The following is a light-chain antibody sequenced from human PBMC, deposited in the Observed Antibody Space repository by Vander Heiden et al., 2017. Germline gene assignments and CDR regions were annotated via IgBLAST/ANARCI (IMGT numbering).Light chain of an antibody. CDR3: KQRIELPYT. CDR1: QSLLYNDKKNTY. CDR2: TPP. Sequence: DIVLTQTPLSLPVPPGETATISCSSSQSLLYNDKKNTYLDWYLQKPGQTPQLLSDTPPDRASGVPDRFSGSGSGTDFTLNISRVEAEDVGVYYCKQRIELPYTFGQGTKVQIK. V-gene: IGKV2-40*01. J-gene: IGKJ2*01.